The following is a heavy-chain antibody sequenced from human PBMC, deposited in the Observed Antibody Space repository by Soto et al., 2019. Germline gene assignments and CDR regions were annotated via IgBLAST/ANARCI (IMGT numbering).Heavy chain of an antibody. D-gene: IGHD2-2*01. J-gene: IGHJ6*02. CDR2: IIPISGTA. CDR3: ARSQGSSTSLEIYYYYYYGMDV. Sequence: QVQLVQSGAEVKKPGSSVKVSCKASGGTFSSYAISWVRQAPGQGLEWMGGIIPISGTANYAQKFQCRVTITADESTSTAYMELSSLRPEDTAVYYCARSQGSSTSLEIYYYYYYGMDVWGQGTTVTVSS. CDR1: GGTFSSYA. V-gene: IGHV1-69*01.